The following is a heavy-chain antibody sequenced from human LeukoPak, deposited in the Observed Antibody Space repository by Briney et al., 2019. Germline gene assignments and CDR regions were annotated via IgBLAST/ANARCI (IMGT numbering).Heavy chain of an antibody. CDR2: ISSSSSYI. V-gene: IGHV3-21*01. CDR1: GFTFSSYS. CDR3: AGGHLHYYGSGRPPG. D-gene: IGHD3-10*01. J-gene: IGHJ4*02. Sequence: GGSLRLSCAASGFTFSSYSMNWVRQAPGKGLEWVSSISSSSSYIYYADSVKGRFTISRDNAKNSLYLQMNSLRAEDTAVYYWAGGHLHYYGSGRPPGWGQGTLVTVSS.